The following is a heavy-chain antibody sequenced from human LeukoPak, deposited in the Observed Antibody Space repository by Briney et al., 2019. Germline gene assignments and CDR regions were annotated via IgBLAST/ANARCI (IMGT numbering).Heavy chain of an antibody. V-gene: IGHV4-59*11. D-gene: IGHD2-2*02. J-gene: IGHJ4*02. CDR3: ARVGYCSSTSCYTPFDY. Sequence: SETLSLTCTVSGGSISSHYWGWIRQPPGKGLEWIGYIYYSGSTNYNPSLKSRVTISVDTSKNQFSLKLSSVTAADTAVYYCARVGYCSSTSCYTPFDYWGQGTLVTVSS. CDR2: IYYSGST. CDR1: GGSISSHY.